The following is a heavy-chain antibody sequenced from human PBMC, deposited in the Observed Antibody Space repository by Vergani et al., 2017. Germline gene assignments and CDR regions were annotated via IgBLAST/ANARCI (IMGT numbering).Heavy chain of an antibody. V-gene: IGHV4-59*01. Sequence: QVQLPESGPGLVKPSETLSLTCTVSGGSLSSYYWSWIRQPPGKGLEWIGYIYYSGSTNYNPSLKSQVTISVDTSKNQFSLKLSSVTAADTAVYYCARVFRAAAGTVDFDYWGQGTLVTVSS. D-gene: IGHD6-13*01. CDR3: ARVFRAAAGTVDFDY. CDR2: IYYSGST. CDR1: GGSLSSYY. J-gene: IGHJ4*02.